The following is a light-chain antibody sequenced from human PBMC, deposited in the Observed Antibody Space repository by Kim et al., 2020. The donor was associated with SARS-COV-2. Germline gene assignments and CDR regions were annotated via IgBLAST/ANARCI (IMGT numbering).Light chain of an antibody. V-gene: IGLV3-1*01. CDR3: QAWDSSTALV. CDR1: KLGDKY. CDR2: QDS. J-gene: IGLJ3*02. Sequence: VSPGQTASITCSGDKLGDKYACWYQQKPGQSPVLVIYQDSKRPSGIPERFSGSNSGNTATLTISGTQAMDEADYYCQAWDSSTALVFGGGTKVTVL.